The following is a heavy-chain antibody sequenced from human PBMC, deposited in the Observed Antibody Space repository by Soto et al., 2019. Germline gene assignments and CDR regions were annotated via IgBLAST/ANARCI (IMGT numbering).Heavy chain of an antibody. CDR1: GFTFSSFA. V-gene: IGHV3-23*01. CDR2: ISGSGGST. D-gene: IGHD3-3*01. J-gene: IGHJ6*02. CDR3: AKFGRITIFGVVPAYYYYAMDV. Sequence: GGSLRLSCAASGFTFSSFAMSWVRQAPGKGLEWVSAISGSGGSTFYADSVKGRFTISRDNPKNTLYLQMNSLRAEDTAVYYCAKFGRITIFGVVPAYYYYAMDVWGQGTTVTVSS.